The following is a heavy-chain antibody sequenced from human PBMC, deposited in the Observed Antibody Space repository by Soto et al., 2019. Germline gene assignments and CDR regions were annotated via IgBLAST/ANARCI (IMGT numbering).Heavy chain of an antibody. V-gene: IGHV4-34*01. Sequence: QVQLQQSGAGLLKPSETLSLTCAVYGESFSGHIWTWIRQTPGKGLQWFGQINHSGSASYNPSLKRRGPRSGHTSNSQGALELSSVTAADTAVYYCARGLITGSHYSGGWYYFDSWGQGTQVTVSS. CDR1: GESFSGHI. J-gene: IGHJ4*02. CDR3: ARGLITGSHYSGGWYYFDS. D-gene: IGHD6-19*01. CDR2: INHSGSA.